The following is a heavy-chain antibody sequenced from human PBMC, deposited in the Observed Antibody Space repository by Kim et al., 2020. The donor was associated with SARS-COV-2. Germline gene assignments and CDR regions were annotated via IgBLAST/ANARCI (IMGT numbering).Heavy chain of an antibody. Sequence: GGSLRLSCAASGFTFSSYGMHWVRQAPGKGLEWVAVIWYDGSNKYYADSVKGRFTISRDNSKNTLYLQMNSLRAEDTAVYYCAREERGLLYAGYFQHWGQGSLVTVSS. CDR1: GFTFSSYG. J-gene: IGHJ1*01. CDR2: IWYDGSNK. D-gene: IGHD2-2*02. CDR3: AREERGLLYAGYFQH. V-gene: IGHV3-33*01.